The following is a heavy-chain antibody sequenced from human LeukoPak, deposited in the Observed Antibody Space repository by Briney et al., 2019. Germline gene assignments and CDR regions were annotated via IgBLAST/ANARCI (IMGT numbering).Heavy chain of an antibody. Sequence: SQTLSLTCTVSGGSISSGSYYWSWIRQPAGKGLEWIGRIYTSGSTNYNPSLKSRVTISVDTSKNQFSLKLSSVTAADTAVYYCARSFVVAARYFDYWGQGILVTVSS. CDR3: ARSFVVAARYFDY. D-gene: IGHD6-6*01. V-gene: IGHV4-61*02. J-gene: IGHJ4*02. CDR1: GGSISSGSYY. CDR2: IYTSGST.